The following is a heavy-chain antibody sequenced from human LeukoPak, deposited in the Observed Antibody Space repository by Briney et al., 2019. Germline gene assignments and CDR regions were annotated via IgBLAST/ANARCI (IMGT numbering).Heavy chain of an antibody. Sequence: GASVKVSCKASGYTFTSYGISWVRQAPGQGLEWMGWISAYNGNTNYAQKLQGRVTMTTDTSTSTAYMELRSLRSDDTAVYYCARFGPRGYSGYDHAFFSDYWGQGTLVTVSS. CDR3: ARFGPRGYSGYDHAFFSDY. CDR1: GYTFTSYG. V-gene: IGHV1-18*01. CDR2: ISAYNGNT. J-gene: IGHJ4*02. D-gene: IGHD5-12*01.